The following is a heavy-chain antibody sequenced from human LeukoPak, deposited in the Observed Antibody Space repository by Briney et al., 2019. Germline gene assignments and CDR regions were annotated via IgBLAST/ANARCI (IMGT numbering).Heavy chain of an antibody. CDR1: GGSISSYY. D-gene: IGHD2-2*02. J-gene: IGHJ4*02. V-gene: IGHV4-4*07. Sequence: SETLSLTCTVSGGSISSYYWSWIRQPAGKGLEWIGRIYTSGSTNYNPSLKSRVTMSVDTSKNQFSLKLSSVIAADTAVYYCARGSNSPYCSSTSCYIDYWGQGTLVTVSS. CDR3: ARGSNSPYCSSTSCYIDY. CDR2: IYTSGST.